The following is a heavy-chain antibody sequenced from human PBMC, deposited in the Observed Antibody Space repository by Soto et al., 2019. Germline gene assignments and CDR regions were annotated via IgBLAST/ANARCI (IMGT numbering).Heavy chain of an antibody. J-gene: IGHJ4*02. CDR3: ARAIYRYSSGWYYFDY. Sequence: SETLSLTCTVSGGSISSYYWSWIRQPPGKGLEWIGYIYYSGSTNYNPSLKSRVTISVDTSKNQFSLKLSSVTAADTAVYYCARAIYRYSSGWYYFDYWGQGTLVTVSS. CDR1: GGSISSYY. CDR2: IYYSGST. D-gene: IGHD6-19*01. V-gene: IGHV4-59*01.